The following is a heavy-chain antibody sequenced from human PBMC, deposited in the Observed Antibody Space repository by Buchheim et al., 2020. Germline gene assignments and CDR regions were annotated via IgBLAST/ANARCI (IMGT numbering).Heavy chain of an antibody. CDR2: INPDSGGA. CDR1: GYTFSDHY. D-gene: IGHD7-27*01. V-gene: IGHV1-2*06. J-gene: IGHJ5*02. CDR3: ARGPPQRGTGWLDP. Sequence: QVQLVQSGAEVKKPGASVKVSCKASGYTFSDHYLHWVRQVPGQGLEWMGRINPDSGGAMYDKKFQARVTMTRDTSVTTVYMELKTLISNDTAVYYCARGPPQRGTGWLDPWGQGTL.